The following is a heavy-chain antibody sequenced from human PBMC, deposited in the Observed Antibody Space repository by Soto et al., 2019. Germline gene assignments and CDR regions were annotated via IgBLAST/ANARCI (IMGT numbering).Heavy chain of an antibody. J-gene: IGHJ5*02. Sequence: SETLSLTCTVSAGSISGYYWSWIRQPPGKELELIAYIHYSGSTYYNPSLKSRVTISIDTSKNQFSLKLSSVNAADTAVYYCAKVGRIAAAGTWFDPWGQGTLVTVSS. CDR1: AGSISGYY. CDR2: IHYSGST. D-gene: IGHD6-13*01. V-gene: IGHV4-59*01. CDR3: AKVGRIAAAGTWFDP.